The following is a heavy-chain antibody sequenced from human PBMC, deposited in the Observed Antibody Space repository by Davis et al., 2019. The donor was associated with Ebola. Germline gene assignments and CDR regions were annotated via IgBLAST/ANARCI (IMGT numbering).Heavy chain of an antibody. CDR2: IYYTGSI. V-gene: IGHV4-59*01. D-gene: IGHD5-24*01. J-gene: IGHJ3*02. CDR1: GGSISPYF. CDR3: ARATRRDGYKDTFDM. Sequence: PSETLSLTCTVSGGSISPYFWSWIRQPPVKGLEFIGYIYYTGSITYSPSLKSRVTISLDTSKNQFSLKLTSVTAADTAVYYCARATRRDGYKDTFDMWSQGTMVTVSS.